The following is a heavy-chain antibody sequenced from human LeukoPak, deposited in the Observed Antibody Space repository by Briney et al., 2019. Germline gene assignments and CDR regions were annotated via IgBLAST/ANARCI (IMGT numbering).Heavy chain of an antibody. V-gene: IGHV3-64*01. CDR1: GFTFSSYA. D-gene: IGHD3-10*01. CDR2: ISSNGGST. Sequence: GGSLRLSCAASGFTFSSYAMHWVRQAPGKGLEYVSAISSNGGSTYYANSVKGRFTISRDNSKNTLYLQMGSLRAEDMAVYYCARDYGSGSYADYYYYMDVWGKGTTVTVSS. J-gene: IGHJ6*03. CDR3: ARDYGSGSYADYYYYMDV.